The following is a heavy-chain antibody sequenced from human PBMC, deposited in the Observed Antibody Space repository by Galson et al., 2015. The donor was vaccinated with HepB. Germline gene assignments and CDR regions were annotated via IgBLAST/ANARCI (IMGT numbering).Heavy chain of an antibody. CDR1: GDSISGSDFY. CDR2: IHYSGST. D-gene: IGHD3-3*01. Sequence: TLSLTCTVSGDSISGSDFYWSWIRQSPGKGLEWIGYIHYSGSTYYNPSLESRLIISVDTSKNQFSLQLRYVTAADTAVYYCARDRFLGLDYYYYLDVWGEGISVTVSS. J-gene: IGHJ6*03. V-gene: IGHV4-30-4*08. CDR3: ARDRFLGLDYYYYLDV.